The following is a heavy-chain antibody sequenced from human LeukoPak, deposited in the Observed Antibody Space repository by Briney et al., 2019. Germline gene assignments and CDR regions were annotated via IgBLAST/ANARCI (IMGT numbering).Heavy chain of an antibody. CDR3: ARERVWSGYYTEDGDY. J-gene: IGHJ4*02. CDR2: MNPNSGNT. V-gene: IGHV1-8*01. D-gene: IGHD3-3*01. Sequence: GASVKVSCKASGYTFTSYDINWVRQATGQGLEWMGWMNPNSGNTGYAQKFQGRVTMTRNTSISTAYMELSSLRSEDTAVYYCARERVWSGYYTEDGDYWGQGTLVTVSS. CDR1: GYTFTSYD.